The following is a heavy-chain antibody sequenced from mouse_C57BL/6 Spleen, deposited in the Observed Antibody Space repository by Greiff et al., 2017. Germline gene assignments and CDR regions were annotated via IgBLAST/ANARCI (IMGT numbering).Heavy chain of an antibody. CDR1: GFTFTDYY. D-gene: IGHD1-1*01. CDR2: IRNKANGYTT. Sequence: EVKVVESGGGLVQPGASLRLSCAASGFTFTDYYMSWVRQPPGKGLEWLALIRNKANGYTTEYNASVKGRFTISRDNSQNILYLQLNTLRAEDSATYYCVKAVTPVVQDCYFDDWGTGTTLTVSS. V-gene: IGHV7-4*01. CDR3: VKAVTPVVQDCYFDD. J-gene: IGHJ1*03.